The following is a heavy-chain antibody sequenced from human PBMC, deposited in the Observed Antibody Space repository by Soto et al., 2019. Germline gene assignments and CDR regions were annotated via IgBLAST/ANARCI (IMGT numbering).Heavy chain of an antibody. CDR3: ARGPYYYGSGSYYNVYPLSYYYYRMAV. Sequence: GASVKVSCKASGGTFSSYTISWVRQAPGQGLEWMGRIIPILGIANYAQKFQGRVTITADKSTSTAYMELSSLRSEDTAVYYCARGPYYYGSGSYYNVYPLSYYYYRMAVWGQGTTVTVSS. D-gene: IGHD3-10*01. CDR2: IIPILGIA. V-gene: IGHV1-69*02. CDR1: GGTFSSYT. J-gene: IGHJ6*02.